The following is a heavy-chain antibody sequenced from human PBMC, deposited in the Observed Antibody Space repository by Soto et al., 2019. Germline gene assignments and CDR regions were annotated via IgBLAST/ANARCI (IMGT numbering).Heavy chain of an antibody. CDR1: GYTFTSYG. Sequence: QVQLVQSGAEVKKPGASVKVSCKASGYTFTSYGISWVRQAPGQGLEWIGGISGYNGNTNYAQKLQGRVTMTTDTSTSTASMELRSLRSGDTVVYYCARDEYCSCGSCSDYWGQGTLVTVSS. D-gene: IGHD2-15*01. CDR3: ARDEYCSCGSCSDY. J-gene: IGHJ4*02. V-gene: IGHV1-18*04. CDR2: ISGYNGNT.